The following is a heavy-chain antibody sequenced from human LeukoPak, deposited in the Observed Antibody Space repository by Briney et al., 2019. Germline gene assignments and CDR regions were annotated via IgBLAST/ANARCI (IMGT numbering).Heavy chain of an antibody. CDR2: VSGRGDSP. V-gene: IGHV3-23*01. CDR1: GFTFSTDD. Sequence: GGSLRLSCVGSGFTFSTDDMTWVRQAPGKGPEWVSVVSGRGDSPYYADSVKGRFTPSRHDSNNTLYLQMNSLTADDTAIYYCAKGASSPWPVYHYWGQGTLVTVSS. J-gene: IGHJ4*02. D-gene: IGHD6-6*01. CDR3: AKGASSPWPVYHY.